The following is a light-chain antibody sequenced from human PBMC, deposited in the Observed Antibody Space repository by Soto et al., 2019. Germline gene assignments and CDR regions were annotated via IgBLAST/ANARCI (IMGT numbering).Light chain of an antibody. V-gene: IGKV1-12*01. J-gene: IGKJ5*01. Sequence: DIQMTQSPSSVSASVGDRVTVTCRASQGIAKWLVWYQQKPGKAPNLLIYAASSLQSGVPSRFSGSGSGTDFTLTIRSLQPEDFATYYCQQLHDYPITFGQGTRLEIK. CDR1: QGIAKW. CDR3: QQLHDYPIT. CDR2: AAS.